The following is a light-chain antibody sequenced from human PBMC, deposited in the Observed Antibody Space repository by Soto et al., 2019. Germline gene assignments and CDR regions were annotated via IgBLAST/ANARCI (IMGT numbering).Light chain of an antibody. CDR3: QEYGRSPFT. J-gene: IGKJ3*01. V-gene: IGKV3-20*01. CDR2: GAS. Sequence: EIVLTQSPGTLSLSPGERATLSCRASQSVSSNNLAWYQQRPGQAPRVGIYGASTRATGIPERFSGSGSGTDFTLTISRLEPEYFAVYYCQEYGRSPFTCGPGTKVDIK. CDR1: QSVSSNN.